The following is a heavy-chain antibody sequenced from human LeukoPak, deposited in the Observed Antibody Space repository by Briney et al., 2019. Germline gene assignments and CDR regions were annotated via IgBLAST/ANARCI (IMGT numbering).Heavy chain of an antibody. D-gene: IGHD3-10*01. CDR1: GDSIFGSSYY. CDR3: ATNRSITLVRGGHGTEKNNLFDP. CDR2: IYYSGCT. Sequence: SETLSLTCTVSGDSIFGSSYYWGWIRQPLGKGLEWIGSIYYSGCTHYNPSLKSRVTISVDTSKNQFFLRLSSVTATDTAVYYCATNRSITLVRGGHGTEKNNLFDPWGQGTLVTVSS. J-gene: IGHJ5*02. V-gene: IGHV4-39*01.